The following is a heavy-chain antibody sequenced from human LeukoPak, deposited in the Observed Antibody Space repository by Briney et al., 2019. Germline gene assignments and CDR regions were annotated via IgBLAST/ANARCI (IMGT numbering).Heavy chain of an antibody. V-gene: IGHV3-74*01. CDR3: ARGTSAGGPISPFDF. D-gene: IGHD6-13*01. CDR2: ISPTGSTT. Sequence: PGGSLRLSCTASGFSFSGHWMHWARRLPGKGLVWVSRISPTGSTTSYADSVKGRFTVSRDNAKNTVYLQMNSLRAEDTGIYYCARGTSAGGPISPFDFWGQGTVVTVSS. CDR1: GFSFSGHW. J-gene: IGHJ4*02.